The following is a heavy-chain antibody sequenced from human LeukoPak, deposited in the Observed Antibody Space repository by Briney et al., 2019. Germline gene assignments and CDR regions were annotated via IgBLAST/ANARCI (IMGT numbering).Heavy chain of an antibody. J-gene: IGHJ6*02. CDR1: GGSISSGDYY. D-gene: IGHD6-13*01. CDR3: ARDLGYSSSWYKGYYYYGMDV. CDR2: IYYSGST. V-gene: IGHV4-30-4*01. Sequence: SETLSLTCTVSGGSISSGDYYWSSIRQPPGKGLEWIGYIYYSGSTYYNPSLKSRVTISVDTSKNQFSLKLSSVTAADTAVYYCARDLGYSSSWYKGYYYYGMDVWGQGTTVTVSS.